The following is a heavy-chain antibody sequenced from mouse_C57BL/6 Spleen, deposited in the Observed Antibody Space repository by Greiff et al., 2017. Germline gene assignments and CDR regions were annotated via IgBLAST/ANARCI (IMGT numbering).Heavy chain of an antibody. CDR3: ARDVGSSDWYFDV. D-gene: IGHD1-1*01. Sequence: EVQGVESGGGLVKPGGSLKLSCAASGFTFSSYAMSWVRQTPEKRLEWVATISDGGSYTYYPDNVKGRFTISRDNAKNNLYLQMSHLRSEDTAMYDCARDVGSSDWYFDVWGTGTTVTVSS. J-gene: IGHJ1*03. V-gene: IGHV5-4*01. CDR1: GFTFSSYA. CDR2: ISDGGSYT.